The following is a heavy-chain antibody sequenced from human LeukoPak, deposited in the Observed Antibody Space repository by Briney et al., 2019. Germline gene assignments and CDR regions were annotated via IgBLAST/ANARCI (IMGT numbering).Heavy chain of an antibody. D-gene: IGHD3-16*02. CDR1: GGSISSYY. CDR3: ARLIPSSYYFDY. CDR2: IYYSGST. J-gene: IGHJ4*02. V-gene: IGHV4-59*08. Sequence: KPSETLSPTCTVSGGSISSYYWSWIRQPPGKGLEWIGYIYYSGSTNYNPSLKSRVTISVDTSKNQFSLKLSSVTAADTAVYYCARLIPSSYYFDYWGQGTLVTVSS.